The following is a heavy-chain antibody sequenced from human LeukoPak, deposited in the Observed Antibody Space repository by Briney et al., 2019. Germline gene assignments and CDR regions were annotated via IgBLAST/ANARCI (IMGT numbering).Heavy chain of an antibody. D-gene: IGHD3-10*01. CDR2: IGGDGGGT. Sequence: GGSLRLSCIASGFTVSSYTMGWVRQAQGGGLEWVSAIGGDGGGTFSADSVKGRFAISRDNSKSTLYLQMNSLRAEDTAVYYCLKDFGRNLGGPGYWGRGTLVTVSA. J-gene: IGHJ4*02. V-gene: IGHV3-23*01. CDR1: GFTVSSYT. CDR3: LKDFGRNLGGPGY.